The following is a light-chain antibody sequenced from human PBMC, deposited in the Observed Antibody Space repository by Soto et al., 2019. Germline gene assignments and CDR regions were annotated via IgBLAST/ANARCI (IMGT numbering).Light chain of an antibody. CDR1: QGISNY. J-gene: IGKJ2*01. CDR3: QKYNSAPLYT. Sequence: DIQMTQSPSSLSASVGDRVTITCRASQGISNYLAWYQQKPGKVPKLLIYAASTLQSGVPSRFSGSGSVTNFTLTISSLQPEDVATYYCQKYNSAPLYTFGQGTKLEI. CDR2: AAS. V-gene: IGKV1-27*01.